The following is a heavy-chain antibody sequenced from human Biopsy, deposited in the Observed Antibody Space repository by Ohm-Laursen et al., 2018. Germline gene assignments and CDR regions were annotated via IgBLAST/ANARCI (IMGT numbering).Heavy chain of an antibody. D-gene: IGHD2-15*01. CDR3: ARAGRYCSGGGCYSWFDS. V-gene: IGHV3-72*01. Sequence: SLRLSCSASGFSFSDNYMDWVRQAPGKGLEWVGRIRDKANSYTTDYAASVKGRFTISRDDSKNSLYLQMNSLKTEDTARYYCARAGRYCSGGGCYSWFDSWGQGTLVTVSS. CDR2: IRDKANSYTT. J-gene: IGHJ5*01. CDR1: GFSFSDNY.